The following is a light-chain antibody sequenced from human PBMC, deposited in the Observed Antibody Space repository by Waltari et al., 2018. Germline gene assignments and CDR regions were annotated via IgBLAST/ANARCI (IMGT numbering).Light chain of an antibody. V-gene: IGKV1-5*03. CDR1: QSISNW. CDR2: KAS. Sequence: DIQMTQSPSTLSASVGDRVTLTCRASQSISNWLAWYQQEPGTAPKLLIYKASTLEGGVPSRFSGSGSGTEFTLTITSLQPDDFATYYCQQYNSYPRTFGQGTKVEIK. CDR3: QQYNSYPRT. J-gene: IGKJ1*01.